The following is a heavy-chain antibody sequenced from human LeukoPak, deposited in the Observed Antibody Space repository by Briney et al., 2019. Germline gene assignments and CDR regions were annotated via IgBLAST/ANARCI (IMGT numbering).Heavy chain of an antibody. V-gene: IGHV3-33*06. CDR1: GFTFSSYG. J-gene: IGHJ4*02. CDR2: IYYDGSNK. Sequence: GGSLRLSCAASGFTFSSYGMHWVRQAPGKGLEWVAIIYYDGSNKQYVDSVKGRFIISRDNSKNTLYLQMNSLRAEDTAVYYCVKGLDYSSSQMDSWGQGTLVTVSS. D-gene: IGHD6-6*01. CDR3: VKGLDYSSSQMDS.